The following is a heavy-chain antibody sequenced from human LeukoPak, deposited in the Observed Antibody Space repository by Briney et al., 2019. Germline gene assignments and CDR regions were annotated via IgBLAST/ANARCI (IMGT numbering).Heavy chain of an antibody. V-gene: IGHV1-18*01. CDR2: ISAYNGNT. CDR1: GYAFTSYG. Sequence: ASVKVSCKASGYAFTSYGISWVRQAPGQGLEWMGWISAYNGNTNYAQKLQGRVTMTTDTSTGTAYMELRSLRSDDTAVYYCAREIAYCGGDCYFGFDYWGQGTLVTVSS. D-gene: IGHD2-21*01. J-gene: IGHJ4*02. CDR3: AREIAYCGGDCYFGFDY.